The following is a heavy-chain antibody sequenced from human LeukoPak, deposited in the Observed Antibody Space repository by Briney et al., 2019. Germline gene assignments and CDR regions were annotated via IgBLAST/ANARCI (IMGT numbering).Heavy chain of an antibody. D-gene: IGHD2-2*03. CDR1: GFTFSSYG. J-gene: IGHJ4*02. V-gene: IGHV3-30*02. CDR3: AKDGGYCSSTSCYSYFDY. Sequence: GGSLRLSCAASGFTFSSYGMHWVRQAPGKGLEWVAVIWYGGSNKYYADSVKGRFTISRDNSKNTLYLQMNSLRAEDTAVYYCAKDGGYCSSTSCYSYFDYWGQGTLVTVSS. CDR2: IWYGGSNK.